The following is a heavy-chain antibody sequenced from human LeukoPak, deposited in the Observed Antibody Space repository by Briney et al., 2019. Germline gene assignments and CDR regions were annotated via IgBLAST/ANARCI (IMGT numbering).Heavy chain of an antibody. CDR2: ISNNGGYT. D-gene: IGHD7-27*01. J-gene: IGHJ4*02. CDR3: AKSVGTYCFDH. V-gene: IGHV3-23*01. Sequence: GGSLRLSCAASGFTFSSSAMSWVRKAPGKGLEWVSAISNNGGYTYYADSVQDRFTISRDNSKSTLCLQMNSLRAEDTAVYYCAKSVGTYCFDHWGQGALVTVSS. CDR1: GFTFSSSA.